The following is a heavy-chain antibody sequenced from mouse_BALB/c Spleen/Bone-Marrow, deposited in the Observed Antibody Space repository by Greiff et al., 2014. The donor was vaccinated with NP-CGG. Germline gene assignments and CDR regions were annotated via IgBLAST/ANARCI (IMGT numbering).Heavy chain of an antibody. Sequence: EVKVEESGGGLVKPGGSLKLSCAASGFTFSDFYMFWFRQTPEKRLEWVATISDGGTYTYYPDSVKGRFTISRDNVKNNLYLQMSSLKSEDTAIYYCARSGERYGAMDYWGQGTSVTVSS. CDR3: ARSGERYGAMDY. D-gene: IGHD1-1*02. CDR1: GFTFSDFY. V-gene: IGHV5-4*02. J-gene: IGHJ4*01. CDR2: ISDGGTYT.